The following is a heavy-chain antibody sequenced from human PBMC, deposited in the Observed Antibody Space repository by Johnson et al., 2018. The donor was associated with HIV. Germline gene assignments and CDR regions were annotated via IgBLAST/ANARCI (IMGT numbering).Heavy chain of an antibody. D-gene: IGHD6-13*01. J-gene: IGHJ3*02. CDR3: HNPSSWSTSGDFDI. CDR2: MWYDGSNK. Sequence: QVQLVESGGGLVQPGGSLRLSCAASGFTFSSYAMSWVRQAPGKGLEWVAVMWYDGSNKYYADSVKGRFTISRDNSKNTLFLQMNSLRAEDTALYYCHNPSSWSTSGDFDIWGQGTMVTVSS. CDR1: GFTFSSYA. V-gene: IGHV3-33*08.